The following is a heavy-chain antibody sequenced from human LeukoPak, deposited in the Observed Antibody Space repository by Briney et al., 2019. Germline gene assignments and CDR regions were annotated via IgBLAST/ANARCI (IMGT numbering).Heavy chain of an antibody. CDR2: ITNSGGTT. J-gene: IGHJ4*02. CDR1: GFTFSSYA. Sequence: GGSLRLSCAASGFTFSSYAMTWVRQAPGKGLEWVSAITNSGGTTNYADSVRGRFTISRDNAKNSLYLEMNSLRVEDTAVYYCARDHDGDSEYFDYWGQGTLVTVSS. CDR3: ARDHDGDSEYFDY. D-gene: IGHD4-17*01. V-gene: IGHV3-23*01.